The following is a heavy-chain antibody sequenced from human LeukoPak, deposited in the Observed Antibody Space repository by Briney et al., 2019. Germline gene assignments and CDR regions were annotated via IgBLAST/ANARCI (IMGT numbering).Heavy chain of an antibody. Sequence: SVKVSCKASGGTFSSYAISWVRQAPGQGLEWMGGIIPIFGTANYAQKFQGRVTITTDESTSTAYMELSSLRSEDTAVYYCARDVATTNWFDPWGQGTLVTVSS. CDR3: ARDVATTNWFDP. CDR1: GGTFSSYA. D-gene: IGHD4-11*01. J-gene: IGHJ5*02. CDR2: IIPIFGTA. V-gene: IGHV1-69*05.